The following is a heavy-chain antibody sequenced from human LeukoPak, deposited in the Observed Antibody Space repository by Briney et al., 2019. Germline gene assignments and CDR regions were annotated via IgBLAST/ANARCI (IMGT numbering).Heavy chain of an antibody. D-gene: IGHD1-26*01. CDR3: ATTTIRLGY. CDR1: GGSISSSSHY. CDR2: IYYRGST. J-gene: IGHJ4*02. V-gene: IGHV4-39*07. Sequence: SETLSLTCTVSGGSISSSSHYWGWIRQPPGKGLEWIGSIYYRGSTYYNPSLKSRVTISVDTSKNQFSLKLSSVTAADTAVYYCATTTIRLGYWGQGTLVTVSS.